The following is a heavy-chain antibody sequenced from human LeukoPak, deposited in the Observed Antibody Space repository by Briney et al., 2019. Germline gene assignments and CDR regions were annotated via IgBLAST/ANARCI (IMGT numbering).Heavy chain of an antibody. CDR1: GYSFTSYW. CDR3: ARNSHSNGMDV. V-gene: IGHV5-51*01. CDR2: IYPGDSDT. J-gene: IGHJ6*02. D-gene: IGHD2-15*01. Sequence: KGGESLKISCRGSGYSFTSYWIGWVRQMPGKGLEWMGIIYPGDSDTRYSPSFQGQVTISADKSISTAYLQWRSMKASDTAMYYCARNSHSNGMDVWGQGTTVTVSS.